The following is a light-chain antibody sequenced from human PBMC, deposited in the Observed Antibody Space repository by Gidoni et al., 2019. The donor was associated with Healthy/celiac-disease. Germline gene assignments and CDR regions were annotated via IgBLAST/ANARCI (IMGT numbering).Light chain of an antibody. J-gene: IGLJ2*01. V-gene: IGLV2-14*01. CDR3: SSYTSSSTPVV. CDR2: AVS. Sequence: QSALTQPASVSGSPGQLITISCTGTSSDVGGYNYVSWYQQHPGKAPKLTIYAVSNRPSGVSNRFSGSKSGNPASLTISGLHAEDEADYYCSSYTSSSTPVVFGGGTKLTVL. CDR1: SSDVGGYNY.